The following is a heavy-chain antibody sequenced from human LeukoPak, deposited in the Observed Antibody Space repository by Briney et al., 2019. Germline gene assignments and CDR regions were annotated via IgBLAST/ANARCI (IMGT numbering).Heavy chain of an antibody. D-gene: IGHD5-18*01. J-gene: IGHJ6*02. CDR3: ARDRAYSYGLAYYYYYGMDV. Sequence: GASVKVSCKASGYTFINYAISWVRQAPGQGLEWMGWISAYNGNTNYAQKLQGRVTMTTDTSTSTAYTELRSLRSDDTAVYYCARDRAYSYGLAYYYYYGMDVWGQGTTVTVSS. CDR1: GYTFINYA. V-gene: IGHV1-18*01. CDR2: ISAYNGNT.